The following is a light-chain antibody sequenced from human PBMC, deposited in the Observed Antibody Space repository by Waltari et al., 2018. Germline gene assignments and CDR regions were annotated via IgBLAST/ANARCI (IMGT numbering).Light chain of an antibody. Sequence: IMLTQSPGTLSLSPGERATLSCRASQSISRYLAWYQQKPGQAPRLLIYGASTRATGIPDRFSGSGSGTDFSLTFSGLEPEDSAVYYCQHHFRLPATFGQGTKVEIK. CDR3: QHHFRLPAT. CDR1: QSISRY. V-gene: IGKV3-20*01. J-gene: IGKJ1*01. CDR2: GAS.